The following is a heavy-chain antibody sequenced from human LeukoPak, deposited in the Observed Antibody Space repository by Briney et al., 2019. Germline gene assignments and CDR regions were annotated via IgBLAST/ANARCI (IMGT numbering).Heavy chain of an antibody. V-gene: IGHV4-4*02. D-gene: IGHD3-10*01. CDR2: IYHSGST. CDR1: GGSISSSNW. CDR3: ARETTYGSGSFDNDAFDI. J-gene: IGHJ3*02. Sequence: SGTLSLTCAVSGGSISSSNWWSWVRQPPGKGLEWIGEIYHSGSTNYNPSLKSRVTISVDKSKNQFSLKLSSVTAADTAVYYCARETTYGSGSFDNDAFDIWGQGTMVTVSS.